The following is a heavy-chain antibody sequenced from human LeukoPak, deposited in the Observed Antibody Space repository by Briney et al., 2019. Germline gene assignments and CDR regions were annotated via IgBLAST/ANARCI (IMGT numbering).Heavy chain of an antibody. Sequence: SETLSLTCTVSGGSISSYYWSWIRQPPGKGLEWIGYIYYSGSTNYNPSLKSRVTISVDTSKNQFSLKLSSVTAADTAVYYCARGAGGSYSPGAFGYWGQGTLVTVSS. CDR3: ARGAGGSYSPGAFGY. CDR1: GGSISSYY. D-gene: IGHD1-26*01. V-gene: IGHV4-59*01. CDR2: IYYSGST. J-gene: IGHJ4*02.